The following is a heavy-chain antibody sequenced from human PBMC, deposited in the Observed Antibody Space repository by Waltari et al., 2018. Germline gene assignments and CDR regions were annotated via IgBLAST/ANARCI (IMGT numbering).Heavy chain of an antibody. V-gene: IGHV4-59*11. CDR3: ARGYRRRGRVQGVIIRFLFDY. J-gene: IGHJ4*02. Sequence: QVQLQESGPGLVKPSETLSLTCTVSGGSISSHYWSWIRQPPGKGLEWIGYIYYRGSTNYNPSLKSRVTISVDTSKNQFSLKLSSVTAADTAVYYCARGYRRRGRVQGVIIRFLFDYWGQGTLVTVSS. CDR1: GGSISSHY. D-gene: IGHD3-10*01. CDR2: IYYRGST.